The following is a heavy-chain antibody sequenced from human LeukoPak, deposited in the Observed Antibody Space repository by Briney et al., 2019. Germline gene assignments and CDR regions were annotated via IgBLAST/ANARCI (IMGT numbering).Heavy chain of an antibody. CDR2: SSVDGTT. V-gene: IGHV4-34*01. D-gene: IGHD6-19*01. J-gene: IGHJ5*02. CDR3: ARSPIAVFLNYLDP. CDR1: GGSFSGYC. Sequence: SETLSLTCAVYGGSFSGYCWSWIRQSPGKGLGWVGESSVDGTTTYNPSLKSRALLSVDISKSHFTLQLNSLSAADTAVYYWARSPIAVFLNYLDPWGQGTLVTVSS.